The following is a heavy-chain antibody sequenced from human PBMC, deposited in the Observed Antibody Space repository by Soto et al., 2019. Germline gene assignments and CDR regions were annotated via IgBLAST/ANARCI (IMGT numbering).Heavy chain of an antibody. Sequence: GGSLRLSCAASGFTFSSYGIHWVRQAPGKGLEWVSLISYDASNQYYADSVKGRFTISRDNSKNTLYLQMGSLRVEDTAVYYCAKDRGYTYGHPFDYWGQGTLVTVSS. J-gene: IGHJ4*02. D-gene: IGHD5-18*01. CDR2: ISYDASNQ. V-gene: IGHV3-30*18. CDR3: AKDRGYTYGHPFDY. CDR1: GFTFSSYG.